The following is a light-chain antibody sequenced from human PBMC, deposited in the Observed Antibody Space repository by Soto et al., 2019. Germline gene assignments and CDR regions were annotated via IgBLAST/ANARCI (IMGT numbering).Light chain of an antibody. CDR3: CSYTGSSTWV. CDR1: SSDVGSSNL. CDR2: EGT. J-gene: IGLJ3*02. V-gene: IGLV2-23*01. Sequence: QSALTQPASVSGSPGQSITISCTGTSSDVGSSNLVSWYQQHPGKAPKLMIYEGTKRPSGVSDRFSGSKTGNTASLTISGLQAEDGGVYYCCSYTGSSTWVFGGGTKLTVL.